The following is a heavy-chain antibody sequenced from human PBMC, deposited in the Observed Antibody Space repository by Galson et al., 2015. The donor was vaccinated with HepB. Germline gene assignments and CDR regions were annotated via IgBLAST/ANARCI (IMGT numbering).Heavy chain of an antibody. V-gene: IGHV3-23*01. CDR3: AKVRQPGRGAFDI. CDR2: ISGSGGST. Sequence: SLRLSCAASGFTFSSYAMSWVRQAPGKGLEWVSAISGSGGSTYYADSVKGRFTISRDNSKNTLYLQMNSLRAEDTAVYYCAKVRQPGRGAFDIWGQGTMVTVSS. CDR1: GFTFSSYA. J-gene: IGHJ3*02. D-gene: IGHD4/OR15-4a*01.